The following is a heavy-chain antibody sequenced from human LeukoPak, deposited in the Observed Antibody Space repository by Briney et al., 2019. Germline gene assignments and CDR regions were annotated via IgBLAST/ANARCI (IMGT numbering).Heavy chain of an antibody. CDR3: VKDKNGYSSGWSRGDY. V-gene: IGHV3-23*01. D-gene: IGHD6-19*01. Sequence: GRSLRLSCAASGFTFSSYAMSWVRQAPGKGLEWVSAISASGDNTYYADSVKGRFTISRDNSKNTLYLQMNSLRAEDTAVYYCVKDKNGYSSGWSRGDYWGQGTLVTVSS. J-gene: IGHJ4*02. CDR1: GFTFSSYA. CDR2: ISASGDNT.